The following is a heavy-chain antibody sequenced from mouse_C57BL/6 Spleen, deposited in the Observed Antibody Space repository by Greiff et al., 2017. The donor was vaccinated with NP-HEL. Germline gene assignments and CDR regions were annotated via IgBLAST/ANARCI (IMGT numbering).Heavy chain of an antibody. CDR3: ARGGYDGGDYFDY. J-gene: IGHJ2*01. D-gene: IGHD2-2*01. Sequence: VKLQESGPELVKPGASVKISCKASGYAFSSSWMNWVKQRPGKGLEWIGRIYPGDGDTNYNGKFKGKATLTADKSSSTAYMQLSSLTSEDSAVYFCARGGYDGGDYFDYWGQGTTLTVSS. CDR2: IYPGDGDT. V-gene: IGHV1-82*01. CDR1: GYAFSSSW.